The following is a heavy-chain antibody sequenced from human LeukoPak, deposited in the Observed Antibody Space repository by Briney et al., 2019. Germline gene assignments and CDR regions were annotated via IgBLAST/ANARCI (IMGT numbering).Heavy chain of an antibody. D-gene: IGHD6-19*01. J-gene: IGHJ4*02. CDR2: IIPIFGTA. CDR3: ARHSSGWSDFDY. V-gene: IGHV1-69*05. Sequence: SVKVSCKASGGTFSSYAVSWVRQAPGQGLEWMGGIIPIFGTANYAQKFQGRVTITTDESTSTAYMELSSLRSEDTAVYYCARHSSGWSDFDYWGQGTLVAVSS. CDR1: GGTFSSYA.